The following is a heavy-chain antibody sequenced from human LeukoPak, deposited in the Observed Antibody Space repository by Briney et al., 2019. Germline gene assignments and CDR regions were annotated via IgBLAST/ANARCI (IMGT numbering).Heavy chain of an antibody. CDR3: ANDGAYYDSRSDAFDI. CDR2: INPNSGST. Sequence: ASVKVSCKASGYTFTGFHMHWVRQAPGQGLEWMGWINPNSGSTNYAQKFQGRVTMTRDTSISTVYMELSRLRSDDTAVYYCANDGAYYDSRSDAFDIWGQGTMVTVSS. V-gene: IGHV1-2*02. CDR1: GYTFTGFH. D-gene: IGHD3-22*01. J-gene: IGHJ3*02.